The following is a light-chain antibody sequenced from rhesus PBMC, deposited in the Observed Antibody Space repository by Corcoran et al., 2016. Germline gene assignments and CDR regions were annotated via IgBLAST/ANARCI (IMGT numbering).Light chain of an antibody. J-gene: IGKJ3*01. CDR3: QHSYGTPFP. Sequence: DIQMTQSPSSLSASVGDRVTITCRASENVNNYLHWYQQKPGKAPKLLISAASTLQSGVPSRFRGSGSGTDYTFTINSLQPEDVATYYFQHSYGTPFPFGPGTKLDIK. CDR2: AAS. V-gene: IGKV1-74*01. CDR1: ENVNNY.